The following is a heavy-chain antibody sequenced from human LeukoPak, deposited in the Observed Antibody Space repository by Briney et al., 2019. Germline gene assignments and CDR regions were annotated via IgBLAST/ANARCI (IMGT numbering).Heavy chain of an antibody. J-gene: IGHJ3*02. CDR1: GYTFTSYA. D-gene: IGHD3-16*01. CDR3: ARFGRGEAALDI. Sequence: ASVKVSCKASGYTFTSYAMHWVRQAPGQRLEWMGWINPNSGDTNFAQKFQGRVTMTGDTSISTAYMELSRLTSDDTALYYCARFGRGEAALDIWGQGTMVTVSS. V-gene: IGHV1-2*02. CDR2: INPNSGDT.